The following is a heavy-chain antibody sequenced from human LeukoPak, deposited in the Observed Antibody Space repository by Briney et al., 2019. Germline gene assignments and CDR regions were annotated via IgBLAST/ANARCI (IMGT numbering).Heavy chain of an antibody. V-gene: IGHV3-23*01. D-gene: IGHD2-2*03. Sequence: GGSLRLSCAASGFTVSSYAMSWVRLAPGKELEWVSGVRGSGDSTYYADSVKGRFTVSRDNSRNTLYLQMNSLRPEDTAVYYCAKDGYCTTATCYGWLDYWGLGTLVTVSS. CDR3: AKDGYCTTATCYGWLDY. CDR2: VRGSGDST. J-gene: IGHJ4*02. CDR1: GFTVSSYA.